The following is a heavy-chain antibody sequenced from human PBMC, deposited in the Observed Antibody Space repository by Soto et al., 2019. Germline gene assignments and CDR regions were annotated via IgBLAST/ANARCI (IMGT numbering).Heavy chain of an antibody. J-gene: IGHJ6*02. CDR1: RASFSGSY. Sequence: LTCAVHRASFSGSYWRLISPPPVKVLESSGEINTSGSTHYNTPLKSRATISVDTSKNQLSLKLSSVTAADTAVYYCVRQKGFFDWSSHVTGPGRMDVWGQGTAVTVSS. D-gene: IGHD3-9*01. CDR2: INTSGST. V-gene: IGHV4-34*01. CDR3: VRQKGFFDWSSHVTGPGRMDV.